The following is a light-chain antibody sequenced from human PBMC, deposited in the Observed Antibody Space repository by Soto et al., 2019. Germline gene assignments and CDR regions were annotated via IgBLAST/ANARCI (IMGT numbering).Light chain of an antibody. J-gene: IGLJ2*01. CDR1: SGSIASSY. CDR2: EDN. Sequence: NFMLTQPHSVSESPGKTVTISCTRSSGSIASSYVQWYQQRPGSAPTTVIYEDNQRPSGVPDRFSGSIDSSSNSASLTISGLKTEDEADYYCQSYDSSNYVVFGGGTKLTVL. CDR3: QSYDSSNYVV. V-gene: IGLV6-57*04.